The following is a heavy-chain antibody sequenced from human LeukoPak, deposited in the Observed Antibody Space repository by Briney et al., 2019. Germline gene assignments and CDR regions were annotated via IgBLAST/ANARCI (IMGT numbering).Heavy chain of an antibody. Sequence: GGSLRLSCAASGFTFSSYEMNWVRQAPGKGLEWVSYISSSGSTIYYADSVKGRFTISRDNAKNSLYLQMNSLRAEDTAVYYCARVSTFESGDSSGYRHFHHWGQGTLVTVSS. CDR1: GFTFSSYE. J-gene: IGHJ1*01. D-gene: IGHD3-22*01. CDR2: ISSSGSTI. CDR3: ARVSTFESGDSSGYRHFHH. V-gene: IGHV3-48*03.